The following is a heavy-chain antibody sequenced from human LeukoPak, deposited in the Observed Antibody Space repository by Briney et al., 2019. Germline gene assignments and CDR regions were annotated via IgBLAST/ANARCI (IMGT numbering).Heavy chain of an antibody. CDR3: AREIQYCSGGSCIPMDV. CDR2: RNGGST. V-gene: IGHV3-20*04. Sequence: GGSLRLSCAASGFTFDDYGMSWVRKAPGRGLEWVSGRNGGSTGYADSVKGRFTISRDNAKNSLYLQMNSLRAEDTALYYCAREIQYCSGGSCIPMDVWGKGTTVTVSS. D-gene: IGHD2-15*01. J-gene: IGHJ6*04. CDR1: GFTFDDYG.